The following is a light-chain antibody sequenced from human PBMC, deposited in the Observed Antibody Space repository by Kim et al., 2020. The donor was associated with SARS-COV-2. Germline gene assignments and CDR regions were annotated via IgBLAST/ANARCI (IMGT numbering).Light chain of an antibody. J-gene: IGLJ1*01. CDR2: GKN. CDR3: NSRDSSGNHLLYV. V-gene: IGLV3-19*01. Sequence: SSELTQDPAVSVALGQTVRITCQGDSLRRYYASWYQQKPGQAPVVVIYGKNNRPSGIPDRFSGSSSGNTASLTITGARAEDEADYYCNSRDSSGNHLLYV. CDR1: SLRRYY.